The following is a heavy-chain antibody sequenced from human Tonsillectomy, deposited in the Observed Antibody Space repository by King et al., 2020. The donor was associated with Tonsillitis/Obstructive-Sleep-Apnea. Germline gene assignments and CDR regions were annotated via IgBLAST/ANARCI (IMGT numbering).Heavy chain of an antibody. CDR1: GGSISSSSYY. D-gene: IGHD1-26*01. J-gene: IGHJ3*02. CDR3: ASPEEELLTQGAFAI. V-gene: IGHV4-39*01. Sequence: QLKESGPGLVKPSETLSLTCTVSGGSISSSSYYWGWIRQPPGKGLEWIGSMYYSGSTYCNPSLRGRVTISVDTSKNQFSLKVNSVTAADTAVYYCASPEEELLTQGAFAIWGQGTMVTVSS. CDR2: MYYSGST.